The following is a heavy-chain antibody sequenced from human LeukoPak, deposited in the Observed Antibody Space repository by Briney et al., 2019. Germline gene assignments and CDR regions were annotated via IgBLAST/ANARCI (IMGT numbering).Heavy chain of an antibody. CDR1: SYTFTRYG. D-gene: IGHD1-26*01. CDR3: ARSGRGTYYYFDL. V-gene: IGHV1-18*01. Sequence: ASVKVSCKASSYTFTRYGISWVRQAPGQGLEWMGWISGSNGNTNYAQKFQGRVSMAADTSTSTAYMELRSLRSDDTAVYYCARSGRGTYYYFDLWGQGTLVTVSS. CDR2: ISGSNGNT. J-gene: IGHJ4*02.